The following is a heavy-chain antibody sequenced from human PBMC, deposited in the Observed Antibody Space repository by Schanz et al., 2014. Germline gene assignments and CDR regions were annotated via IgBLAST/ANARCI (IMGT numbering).Heavy chain of an antibody. D-gene: IGHD1-26*01. Sequence: EVQLLESGGGLVQPGGSLRLSCAASGFTFRGYAMSWVRQAPGKGPEWVSYIRSSSTPIYYADSVKGRFTISRDNAKNSLYLQMNSLRAEDTAVYYCARSRSGFYFDYWGQGTLVTVSS. V-gene: IGHV3-48*01. CDR1: GFTFRGYA. CDR2: IRSSSTPI. CDR3: ARSRSGFYFDY. J-gene: IGHJ4*02.